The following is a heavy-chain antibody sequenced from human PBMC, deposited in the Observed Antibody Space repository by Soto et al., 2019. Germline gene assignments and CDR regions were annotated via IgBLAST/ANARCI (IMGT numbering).Heavy chain of an antibody. J-gene: IGHJ4*02. CDR1: GYNFNSYG. V-gene: IGHV1-18*01. D-gene: IGHD3-9*01. Sequence: ASVKVSCKASGYNFNSYGISWVRQAPGQGLEWMGWISAYNGNTNYAQKLQGRVTMTTDTSTSTTYMDLRSLRSDDTAVYYCARGSYDILSGRIMTLDYWGQGTLHTVSS. CDR3: ARGSYDILSGRIMTLDY. CDR2: ISAYNGNT.